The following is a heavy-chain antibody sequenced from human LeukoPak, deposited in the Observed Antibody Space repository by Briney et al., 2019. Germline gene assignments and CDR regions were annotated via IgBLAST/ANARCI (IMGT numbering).Heavy chain of an antibody. V-gene: IGHV3-11*01. D-gene: IGHD3-9*01. CDR2: ITSGSGTT. CDR3: ARAAYYDVLTSYQWGGDAFDI. J-gene: IGHJ3*02. CDR1: GFTVSSNY. Sequence: GGSLRLSCAASGFTVSSNYMSWVRQAPGKGLEWISYITSGSGTTYYADSVKGRFTISRDYAKNSLYLQMNSLRAEDTAVYYCARAAYYDVLTSYQWGGDAFDIWGQGTIVTVSS.